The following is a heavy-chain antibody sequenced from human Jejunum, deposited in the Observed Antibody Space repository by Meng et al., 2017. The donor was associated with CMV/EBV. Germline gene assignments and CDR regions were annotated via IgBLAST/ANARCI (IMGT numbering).Heavy chain of an antibody. CDR3: ARGGDCSSTSCLFDS. Sequence: SGGSISSYYWSWLRQPPGKGLEWIGHVYYSGSTNYNPSLKSRVTISVDTSKNQFSLNLRSVTAADTAVYYCARGGDCSSTSCLFDSWGQGTRVTVSS. V-gene: IGHV4-59*01. D-gene: IGHD2-2*01. J-gene: IGHJ4*02. CDR1: GGSISSYY. CDR2: VYYSGST.